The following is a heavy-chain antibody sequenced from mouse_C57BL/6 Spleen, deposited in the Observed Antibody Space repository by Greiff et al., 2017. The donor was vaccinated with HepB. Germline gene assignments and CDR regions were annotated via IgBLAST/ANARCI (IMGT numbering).Heavy chain of an antibody. D-gene: IGHD1-1*01. CDR2: IDPANGNT. CDR3: AFPITTVVATDYAMDY. V-gene: IGHV14-3*01. CDR1: GFNIKNTY. Sequence: EVQLQQSVAELVRPGASVKLSCTASGFNIKNTYMHWVKQRPEQGLEWIGRIDPANGNTKYDPKFQGKATITADTSSNTAYLQLSSMTSEDTAIYYCAFPITTVVATDYAMDYWGQGTSVTVSS. J-gene: IGHJ4*01.